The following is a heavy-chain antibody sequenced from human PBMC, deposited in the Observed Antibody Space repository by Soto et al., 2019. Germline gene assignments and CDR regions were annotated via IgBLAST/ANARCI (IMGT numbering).Heavy chain of an antibody. V-gene: IGHV4-59*08. CDR1: SGPSKSHN. D-gene: IGHD3-10*01. Sequence: QVQVQQSGPGLVKPSETLSLTCTVSSGPSKSHNWGWIRQPPGRGLEWIGYVYDTWSTSYNPSLKSRVTGSADTSTNRISLTLRFVTAADAAVYYCVRQGIGSLHGLVDVWGQGTTVIVSS. J-gene: IGHJ6*01. CDR3: VRQGIGSLHGLVDV. CDR2: VYDTWST.